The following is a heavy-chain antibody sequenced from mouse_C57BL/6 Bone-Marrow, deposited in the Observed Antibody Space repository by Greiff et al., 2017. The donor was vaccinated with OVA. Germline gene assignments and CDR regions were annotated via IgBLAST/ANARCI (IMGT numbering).Heavy chain of an antibody. V-gene: IGHV1-69*01. CDR3: AKGDDCYFWFAY. CDR1: GYTFTSYW. D-gene: IGHD2-3*01. CDR2: IDPSDSYT. J-gene: IGHJ3*01. Sequence: QVQLQQPGAELVMPGASVKLSCKASGYTFTSYWMHWVKQRPGPGLEWIGEIDPSDSYTNYNQKFKGKSTLTVDKSSITAYMQLSSLTSEDSAVYYCAKGDDCYFWFAYWGQGTLVTVSA.